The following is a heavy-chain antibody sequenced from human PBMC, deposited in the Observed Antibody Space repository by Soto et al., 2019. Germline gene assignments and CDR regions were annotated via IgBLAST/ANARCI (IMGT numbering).Heavy chain of an antibody. D-gene: IGHD6-19*01. CDR1: GFSISSYY. CDR3: ARGGWKLFDY. V-gene: IGHV4-59*01. J-gene: IGHJ4*02. CDR2: IYYSGST. Sequence: PLETLPLTCTFSGFSISSYYWSLIRQPPGKGLEWIGYIYYSGSTNYNPSLKSRVTISVDTSKNQFSLKLSSVTAADTAVYYCARGGWKLFDYWGQGTLVTVSS.